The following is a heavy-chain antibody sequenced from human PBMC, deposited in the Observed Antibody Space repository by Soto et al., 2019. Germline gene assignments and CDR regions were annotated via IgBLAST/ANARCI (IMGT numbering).Heavy chain of an antibody. J-gene: IGHJ3*02. CDR2: ISAYNGNT. CDR3: ARDYYYSYGPGPDAFAI. CDR1: GYTFTSYG. V-gene: IGHV1-18*01. D-gene: IGHD5-18*01. Sequence: ASVKVSCKASGYTFTSYGISWVRQAPGQGLEWMGWISAYNGNTNYAQKLQGRVTMTTDTSTSTAYMELRSLRSDDTAVYYCARDYYYSYGPGPDAFAIWGQGTMVTVSS.